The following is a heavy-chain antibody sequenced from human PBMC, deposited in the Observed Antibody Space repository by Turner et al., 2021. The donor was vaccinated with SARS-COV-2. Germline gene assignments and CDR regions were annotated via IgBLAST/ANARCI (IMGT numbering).Heavy chain of an antibody. CDR3: ARETVNNWVDP. Sequence: QVQLQESGPRLVKPLETLSLTCTVSGDSMNSNYWSWIRQPPGKRLEWIGYIYYRGSTNYNPSLKSRVTISVDTSKNQFSLNLTSVTAADTAIYCCARETVNNWVDPWGQGTLVTVSS. V-gene: IGHV4-59*01. J-gene: IGHJ5*02. CDR2: IYYRGST. CDR1: GDSMNSNY. D-gene: IGHD2-21*02.